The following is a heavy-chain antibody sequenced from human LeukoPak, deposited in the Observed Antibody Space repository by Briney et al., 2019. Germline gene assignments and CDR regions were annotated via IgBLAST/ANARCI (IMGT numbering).Heavy chain of an antibody. V-gene: IGHV4-39*01. CDR3: ASPLTGYYYFDY. CDR2: VYYSGST. J-gene: IGHJ4*02. D-gene: IGHD3-9*01. Sequence: SETLSLTCTVSGGSISSSPYYWGWIRQPPGKGLEWIGSVYYSGSTSYNPPLKSRVTISVDTSKNQFSLKLNSVTAADTAVYYCASPLTGYYYFDYWGQGTLVTVSS. CDR1: GGSISSSPYY.